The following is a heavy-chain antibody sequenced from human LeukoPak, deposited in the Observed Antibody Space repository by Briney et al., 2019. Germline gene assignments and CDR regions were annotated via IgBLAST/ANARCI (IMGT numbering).Heavy chain of an antibody. J-gene: IGHJ4*02. CDR3: AKDRGRRSYDAVDY. CDR1: GFTFSIYG. Sequence: GRSLRLSCAASGFTFSIYGMHWVRQAPGKGLEWVSVIWYDGSNKYYADSVKGRFTISRDNSKNTLYLEMNSLRAEDMAVYYCAKDRGRRSYDAVDYWGQGTQVTASS. D-gene: IGHD1-26*01. V-gene: IGHV3-33*06. CDR2: IWYDGSNK.